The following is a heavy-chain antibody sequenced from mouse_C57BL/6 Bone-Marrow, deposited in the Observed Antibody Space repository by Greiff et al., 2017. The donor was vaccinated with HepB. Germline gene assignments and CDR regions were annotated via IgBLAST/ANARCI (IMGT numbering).Heavy chain of an antibody. CDR1: GYTFTDYE. CDR3: TREGYYGNNY. D-gene: IGHD2-1*01. V-gene: IGHV1-15*01. Sequence: VQLQQSGAELVRPGASVTLSCKASGYTFTDYEMHWVKQTPVHGLEWIGAIDPETGGTAYNQKFKGKAILTADKSSSTAYMELRSLTSEDSAVYYCTREGYYGNNYWGQGTTLTVSS. J-gene: IGHJ2*01. CDR2: IDPETGGT.